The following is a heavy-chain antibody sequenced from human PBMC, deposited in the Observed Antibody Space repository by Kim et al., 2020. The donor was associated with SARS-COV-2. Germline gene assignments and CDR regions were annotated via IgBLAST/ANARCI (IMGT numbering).Heavy chain of an antibody. V-gene: IGHV3-23*01. CDR1: GFTFRTYA. Sequence: GGSLRLSCATSGFTFRTYAMSWVRQAPGKGLEWLSAISGSGATTHYADSVKGRFTISRDNSMNTLSLQMTSLRVEDTALYYCAKDGDTSTTRTDSLDIWGQGTMVTVFS. CDR2: ISGSGATT. CDR3: AKDGDTSTTRTDSLDI. J-gene: IGHJ3*02. D-gene: IGHD3-16*01.